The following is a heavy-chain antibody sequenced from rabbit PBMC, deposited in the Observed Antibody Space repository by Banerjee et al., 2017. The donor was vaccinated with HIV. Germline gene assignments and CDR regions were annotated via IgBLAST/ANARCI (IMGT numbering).Heavy chain of an antibody. V-gene: IGHV1S40*01. Sequence: QQLVESGGGLVKPGASLTLTCKASGFSFSSGYDMCWVRQAPGKGLEWIGCIYVGDSGSTYYASWAKGRFTGSKTSSTTVTLQMTSLTGADTATYFCARDAGTTGYGYVFNLWGPGTLVTVS. CDR3: ARDAGTTGYGYVFNL. CDR2: IYVGDSGST. J-gene: IGHJ4*01. D-gene: IGHD6-1*01. CDR1: GFSFSSGYD.